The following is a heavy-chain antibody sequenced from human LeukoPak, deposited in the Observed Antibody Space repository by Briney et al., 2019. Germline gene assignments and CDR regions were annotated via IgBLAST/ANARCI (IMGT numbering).Heavy chain of an antibody. V-gene: IGHV1-46*01. CDR3: ARGGYSGYDLYYFDY. Sequence: ASVKVSCTASGFTFTSYYIHWVRQAPGQGLEWMGIINPSGSSTNYAQPFQGRVTMTRDTSTSTVYMELSSLTSDDTAVYYCARGGYSGYDLYYFDYWGQGTLVTVSS. CDR1: GFTFTSYY. J-gene: IGHJ4*02. CDR2: INPSGSST. D-gene: IGHD5-12*01.